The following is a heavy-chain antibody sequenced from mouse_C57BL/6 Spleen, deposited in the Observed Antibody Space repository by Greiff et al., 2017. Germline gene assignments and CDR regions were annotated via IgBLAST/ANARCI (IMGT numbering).Heavy chain of an antibody. CDR2: IYPRDGST. Sequence: VKLQESDAELVKPGASVKISCKVSGYTFTDHTIHWMKQRPEQGLEWIGYIYPRDGSTKYNEKFKGKATLTADKSSSTAYMQLNSLTSEDSAVYFCAREGAYLRGYFDYWGQGTTLTVSS. CDR3: AREGAYLRGYFDY. D-gene: IGHD5-5*01. V-gene: IGHV1-78*01. CDR1: GYTFTDHT. J-gene: IGHJ2*01.